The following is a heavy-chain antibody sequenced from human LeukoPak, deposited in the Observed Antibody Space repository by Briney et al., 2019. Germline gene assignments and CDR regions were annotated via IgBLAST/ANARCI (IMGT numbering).Heavy chain of an antibody. V-gene: IGHV3-20*04. D-gene: IGHD3-3*01. CDR1: GFTFDDYG. J-gene: IGHJ4*02. CDR3: ARAKITIFGVVIISYYFDY. Sequence: PGGSLRLSCAASGFTFDDYGMSWVRQAPGKGLEWVSGINWNGGSTGYADSAKGRFTISRDNAKNSLYLQMNSLRAEDTALYYCARAKITIFGVVIISYYFDYWGQGTLVTVSS. CDR2: INWNGGST.